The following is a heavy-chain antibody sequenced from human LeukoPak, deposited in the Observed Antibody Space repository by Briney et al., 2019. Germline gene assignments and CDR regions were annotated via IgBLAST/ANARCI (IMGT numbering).Heavy chain of an antibody. CDR3: ARGPRVFTDYYYYYMDV. D-gene: IGHD3-10*01. J-gene: IGHJ6*03. V-gene: IGHV3-21*01. CDR1: GFTFSSYS. Sequence: GGSLRLSCAASGFTFSSYSMNWVRQAPGKGLEWVSSISSSSSYIYYADSVKGRFTISRDNAKNSLYLQMNSLRAEDTAVYYCARGPRVFTDYYYYYMDVWGKGTTVTVSS. CDR2: ISSSSSYI.